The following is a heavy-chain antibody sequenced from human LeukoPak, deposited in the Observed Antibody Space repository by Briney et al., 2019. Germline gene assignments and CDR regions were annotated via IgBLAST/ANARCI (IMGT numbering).Heavy chain of an antibody. Sequence: GGSLRLSCAASGFTFSSYAMHWVRQTPGKGLEWVAIISYDGNNKYYADSVKGRFTISRDNSKNTLYLQMNSLRAEDTAVYYCAKGAKRLGYCSGGTCYSNCDYYYMDVWGKGTTVTISS. CDR1: GFTFSSYA. J-gene: IGHJ6*03. D-gene: IGHD2-15*01. CDR2: ISYDGNNK. CDR3: AKGAKRLGYCSGGTCYSNCDYYYMDV. V-gene: IGHV3-30*04.